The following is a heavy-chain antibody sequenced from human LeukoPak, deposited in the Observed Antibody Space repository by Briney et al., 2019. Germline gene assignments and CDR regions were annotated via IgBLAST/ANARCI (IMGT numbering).Heavy chain of an antibody. CDR3: ARESWALDI. CDR1: GFTFSSYW. V-gene: IGHV3-30*03. CDR2: ISYDGRNK. J-gene: IGHJ3*02. Sequence: GGSLRLSCAASGFTFSSYWMSWVRQAPGKGLEWVAVISYDGRNKYYADSVKGRFTISRDNSKNTLHLQMNSLRAEDTPVYYCARESWALDIWGQGTMVTVSS.